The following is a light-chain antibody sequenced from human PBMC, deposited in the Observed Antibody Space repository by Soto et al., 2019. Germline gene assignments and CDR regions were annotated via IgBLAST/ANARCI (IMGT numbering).Light chain of an antibody. CDR2: DVS. V-gene: IGLV2-14*03. J-gene: IGLJ1*01. CDR3: SSSTTNNIRQIV. CDR1: SSDVGGYNY. Sequence: QSVLTQPASVSGSPGQSITISCTGTSSDVGGYNYVSWYQHHPGKAPKLMIFDVSNRPSGVSNRFSGSKSGNTASLTISGLQPEDEADYYSSSSTTNNIRQIVFGTGTKVTVL.